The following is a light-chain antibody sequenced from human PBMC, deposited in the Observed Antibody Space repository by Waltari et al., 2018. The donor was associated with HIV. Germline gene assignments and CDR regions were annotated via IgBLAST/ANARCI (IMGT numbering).Light chain of an antibody. V-gene: IGLV2-8*01. CDR3: SSYGDSLKVL. CDR2: EVT. CDR1: SSDIGAYDF. J-gene: IGLJ2*01. Sequence: QSALTQPPSASGSLGQSVTISCTGSSSDIGAYDFVSWFQQHPHSALKLCLYEVTRRPSAVADRFSGSRSGNTAFLTVAGLQPDDEATYFCSSYGDSLKVLFGGGTNVTVL.